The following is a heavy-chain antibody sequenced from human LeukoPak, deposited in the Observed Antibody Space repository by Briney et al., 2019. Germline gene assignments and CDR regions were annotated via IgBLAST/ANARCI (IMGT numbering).Heavy chain of an antibody. Sequence: ASVKVSCEASGYSFNSQGMNWVRQVPGQGLEWMGWINTHSGNPTYAQGFTGRFVFSLDASASTAYLQISSLKAEDTAIYYCAKETLRFDLWGQGTMVTVSS. J-gene: IGHJ3*01. CDR3: AKETLRFDL. CDR1: GYSFNSQG. CDR2: INTHSGNP. V-gene: IGHV7-4-1*02.